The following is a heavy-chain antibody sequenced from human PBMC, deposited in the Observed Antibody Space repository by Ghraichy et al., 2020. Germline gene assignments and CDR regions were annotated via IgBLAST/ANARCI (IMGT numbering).Heavy chain of an antibody. D-gene: IGHD4-23*01. CDR3: ARTYGGNPGPAF. CDR1: GYIFTGYQ. J-gene: IGHJ4*02. V-gene: IGHV1-2*02. CDR2: INPNSGGA. Sequence: ASVKVSCKASGYIFTGYQIHWVRQAPGQGLEWLGWINPNSGGANYAQRFQGRVTLTRDTSITTASMELTRLRSDDTAVYYCARTYGGNPGPAFWGQGTLVTVSS.